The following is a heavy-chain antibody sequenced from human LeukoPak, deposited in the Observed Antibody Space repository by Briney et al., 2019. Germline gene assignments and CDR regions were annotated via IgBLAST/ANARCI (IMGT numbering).Heavy chain of an antibody. V-gene: IGHV3-66*01. CDR1: GFTVSSNY. CDR3: AREVGATDY. J-gene: IGHJ4*02. Sequence: GGSLRLSCVVSGFTVSSNYMSWFRQAPGKGLEWVSVIYSGGSTYYADSVKGRFTISRDNSKNTLYLQMNSLRAEDTAVYYCAREVGATDYWGQGTLVTVSS. CDR2: IYSGGST. D-gene: IGHD1-26*01.